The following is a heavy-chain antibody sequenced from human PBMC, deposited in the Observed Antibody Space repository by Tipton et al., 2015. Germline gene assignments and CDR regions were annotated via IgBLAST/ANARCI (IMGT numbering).Heavy chain of an antibody. V-gene: IGHV4-59*01. Sequence: TLSLTCSVSSDSISKYYWSWIRQPPGKELEWIGYIQYSGGTNYNPSLESRVSMSVDTSKTQFSLEMRSVTATDTAVYYCARARGRHGGLFDSWGQGTLVTVSS. J-gene: IGHJ4*02. CDR3: ARARGRHGGLFDS. D-gene: IGHD4-23*01. CDR1: SDSISKYY. CDR2: IQYSGGT.